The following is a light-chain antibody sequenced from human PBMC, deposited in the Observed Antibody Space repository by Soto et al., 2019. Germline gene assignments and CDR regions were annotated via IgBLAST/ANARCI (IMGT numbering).Light chain of an antibody. CDR2: GAS. V-gene: IGKV3-15*01. CDR1: QSVSNK. Sequence: EIVMTQSPATLSVSPGERATLSCRASQSVSNKLGWYQQKPGQAPRLLIYGASTRVTGIPARFSGSGSGTEFTLIISSLQSEDFAVYYCQQYNNWPPTLGQGTKVDIK. CDR3: QQYNNWPPT. J-gene: IGKJ1*01.